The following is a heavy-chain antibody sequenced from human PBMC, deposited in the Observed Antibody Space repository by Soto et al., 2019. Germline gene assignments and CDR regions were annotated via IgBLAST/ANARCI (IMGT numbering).Heavy chain of an antibody. CDR3: AKDMIQLWTTRGGAFDI. CDR1: GFTFSSYG. D-gene: IGHD5-18*01. V-gene: IGHV3-30*18. CDR2: ISYDGSNK. Sequence: QVQLVESGGGVVQPGRSLRLSCAASGFTFSSYGMHWVRQAPGKGLEWVAVISYDGSNKYYADSVKGRFTISRDNSKNTLYLQMNSLRAEDTAGYYCAKDMIQLWTTRGGAFDIWGQGTMVTVSS. J-gene: IGHJ3*02.